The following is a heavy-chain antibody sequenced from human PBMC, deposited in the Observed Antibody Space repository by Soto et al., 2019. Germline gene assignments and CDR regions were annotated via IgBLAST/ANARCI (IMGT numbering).Heavy chain of an antibody. V-gene: IGHV3-30-3*01. CDR3: ARDGLYYDSSGYYFNYFDY. CDR2: ISYDGSNK. J-gene: IGHJ4*02. Sequence: GGSLRLSCAASGFTFSSYAMHWVRQAPGKGLEWVAVISYDGSNKYYADSVKGRFTISRDNSKNTLYLQMNSLRAEDTAVYYCARDGLYYDSSGYYFNYFDYWGQGTLVTVSS. CDR1: GFTFSSYA. D-gene: IGHD3-22*01.